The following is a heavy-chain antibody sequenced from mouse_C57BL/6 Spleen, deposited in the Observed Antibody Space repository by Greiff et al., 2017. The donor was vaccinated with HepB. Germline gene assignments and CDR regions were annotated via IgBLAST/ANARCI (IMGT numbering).Heavy chain of an antibody. CDR2: INYDGSST. J-gene: IGHJ4*01. V-gene: IGHV5-16*01. CDR3: ARDRHFYSNYGYAMDY. D-gene: IGHD2-5*01. CDR1: GFTFSDYY. Sequence: EVQVVESEGGLVQPGSSMKLSCTASGFTFSDYYMAWVRQVPEKGLEWVANINYDGSSTYYLDSLKSRFIISRDNAKNILYLQMSSLKSEDTATYYCARDRHFYSNYGYAMDYWGQGTSVTVSS.